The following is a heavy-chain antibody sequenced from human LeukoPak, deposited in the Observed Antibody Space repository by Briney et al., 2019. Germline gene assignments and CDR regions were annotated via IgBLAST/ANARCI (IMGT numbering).Heavy chain of an antibody. CDR2: ISWNSGSI. J-gene: IGHJ3*02. D-gene: IGHD3-3*01. CDR1: GFTFDDYA. CDR3: AKDRFLEWLSSAFDI. Sequence: LPGRSLRLSCAASGFTFDDYAMHWVRQAPGKGLEWVSGISWNSGSIGYADSVKGRFTISRDNAKNSLYLQMNSLSAEDTALYYCAKDRFLEWLSSAFDIWGQGTMVTVSS. V-gene: IGHV3-9*01.